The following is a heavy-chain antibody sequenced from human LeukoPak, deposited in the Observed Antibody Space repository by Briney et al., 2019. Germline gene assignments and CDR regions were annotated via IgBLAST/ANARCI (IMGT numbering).Heavy chain of an antibody. Sequence: GGSLRLSCTASGFTLSSYEMSWIRQAPGKGLEWVSAISGSGGSTYYADSVKGRFTISRDNSKNTLYLQMNSLRAEDTAVYYCAKDLEYTSYYDILTGYYTNWFDPWGQGTLVTVSS. CDR1: GFTLSSYE. D-gene: IGHD3-9*01. V-gene: IGHV3-23*01. J-gene: IGHJ5*02. CDR3: AKDLEYTSYYDILTGYYTNWFDP. CDR2: ISGSGGST.